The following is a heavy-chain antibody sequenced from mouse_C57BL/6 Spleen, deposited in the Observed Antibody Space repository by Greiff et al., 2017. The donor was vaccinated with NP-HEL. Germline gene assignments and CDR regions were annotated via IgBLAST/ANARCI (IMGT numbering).Heavy chain of an antibody. CDR3: ARDDYSNYSAWFAY. J-gene: IGHJ3*01. D-gene: IGHD2-5*01. V-gene: IGHV3-6*01. Sequence: VQLQQSGPGLVKPSQSLSLTCSVTGYSITSGYYWNWIRQFPGNKLEWMGYISYDGSNNYNPSLKNRISITRDTTKKQCFLKLNSVTTEDTATYYCARDDYSNYSAWFAYWGQGTLVTVSA. CDR1: GYSITSGYY. CDR2: ISYDGSN.